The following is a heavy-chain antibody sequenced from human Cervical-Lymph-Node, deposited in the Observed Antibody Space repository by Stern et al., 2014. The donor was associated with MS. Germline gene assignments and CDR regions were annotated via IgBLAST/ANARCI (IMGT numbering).Heavy chain of an antibody. CDR1: GYTFSDYY. D-gene: IGHD1-26*01. J-gene: IGHJ6*02. V-gene: IGHV1-2*02. Sequence: QLVQSGAAVEKPGASLKVSCKASGYTFSDYYIHWVRQAPGQGLEWMGWINPKSGGTNYVQNFQGRVTMTSDTSIDTADMELNSLTSDDTAMFYCVRGGATRYNMDVWGQGTTVIVSS. CDR3: VRGGATRYNMDV. CDR2: INPKSGGT.